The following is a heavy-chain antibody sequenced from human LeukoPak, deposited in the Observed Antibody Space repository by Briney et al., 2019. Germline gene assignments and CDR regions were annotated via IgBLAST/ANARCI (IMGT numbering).Heavy chain of an antibody. Sequence: GGSLRLSCAASGFTFSNYGMHWVRQAPGKGLEWVAVIWYDGSNKYYADSVKGRFTISRDNSKNTLYLQMNSLRAEDTAVYYCASEGYCTNGVCHDAFDIWGQGTMVTVSS. CDR3: ASEGYCTNGVCHDAFDI. D-gene: IGHD2-8*01. V-gene: IGHV3-33*08. CDR1: GFTFSNYG. CDR2: IWYDGSNK. J-gene: IGHJ3*02.